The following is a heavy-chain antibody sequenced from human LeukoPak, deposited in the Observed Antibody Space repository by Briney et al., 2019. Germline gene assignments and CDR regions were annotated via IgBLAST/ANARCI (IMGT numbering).Heavy chain of an antibody. CDR1: GYTFTSYY. CDR2: TNPSGGST. J-gene: IGHJ4*02. Sequence: ASVKVSCKASGYTFTSYYMHWVRQAPGQGLEWMGITNPSGGSTSYAQKFQGRVTMTRDTSTSTVYMELSSLRSEDTAVYYCARENWAAAGFDYWGQGTLVTVSS. V-gene: IGHV1-46*01. D-gene: IGHD6-13*01. CDR3: ARENWAAAGFDY.